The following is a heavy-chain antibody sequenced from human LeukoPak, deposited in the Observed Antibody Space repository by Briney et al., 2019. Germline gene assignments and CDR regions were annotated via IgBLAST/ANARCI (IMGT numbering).Heavy chain of an antibody. CDR2: ISSSSSYI. CDR3: ARELHNGGAREGAFDI. Sequence: GGSLRLSCAASGFTFSSYSMNWVRQAPGKGLEWVSSISSSSSYIYYADSVKGRFTISRDNSKNTLYLQMNSLRAEDTAVYYCARELHNGGAREGAFDIGGQGTLVTVSS. D-gene: IGHD2-8*01. CDR1: GFTFSSYS. V-gene: IGHV3-21*01. J-gene: IGHJ3*02.